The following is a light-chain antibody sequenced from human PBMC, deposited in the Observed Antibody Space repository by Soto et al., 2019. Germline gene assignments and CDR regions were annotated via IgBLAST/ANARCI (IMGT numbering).Light chain of an antibody. V-gene: IGKV1-5*03. J-gene: IGKJ1*01. CDR2: QAS. CDR3: LQYRSYWT. Sequence: DIQMTQSPSTLSASVADRVSITWRASQSISRQLAWYQQKPGKAPNLLIYQASNLETGVPSRFTGSGSGTEFTLTISSLQPDDLATYYCLQYRSYWTFGQGTKVEVK. CDR1: QSISRQ.